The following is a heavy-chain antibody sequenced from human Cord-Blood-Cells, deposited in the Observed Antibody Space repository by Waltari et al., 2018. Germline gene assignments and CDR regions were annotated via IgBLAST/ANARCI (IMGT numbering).Heavy chain of an antibody. V-gene: IGHV4-34*01. Sequence: QVQLQQWGAGLLKPSETLSLTCAVYGGSFSGYYWSWIRQPPGKGLEWIGEINHSGSTNSNPSLKSRVTISVDTSKNQFSLKLSSVTAADTAVYYCAKTGAGDGTFYFDYWGQGTLVTVSS. J-gene: IGHJ4*02. CDR2: INHSGST. D-gene: IGHD7-27*01. CDR1: GGSFSGYY. CDR3: AKTGAGDGTFYFDY.